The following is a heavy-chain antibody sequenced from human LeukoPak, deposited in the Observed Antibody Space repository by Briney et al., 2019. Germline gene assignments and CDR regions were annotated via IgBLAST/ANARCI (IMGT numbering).Heavy chain of an antibody. J-gene: IGHJ4*02. CDR1: GFTFSSCA. V-gene: IGHV3-23*01. D-gene: IGHD3-9*01. Sequence: PGGSLRLSCAASGFTFSSCAMSWVRQAPGKGLEWVSAISGSGGSTYYADSVKGRFIISRDNSKNTLYLQMNSLRAEDTAVYYCAKYDPYYDILTVYSQYYFDYWGQGPLVTVSS. CDR2: ISGSGGST. CDR3: AKYDPYYDILTVYSQYYFDY.